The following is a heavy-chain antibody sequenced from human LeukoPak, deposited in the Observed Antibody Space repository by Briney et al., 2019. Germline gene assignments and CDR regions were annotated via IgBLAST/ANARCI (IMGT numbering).Heavy chain of an antibody. D-gene: IGHD5-24*01. CDR3: ARGRMATVGGYYFDY. CDR2: TNHSGST. Sequence: SETLSLICAVYGGSFSGYYWSWIRQPPGKGLEWIGETNHSGSTNYNPSLKSRVTISVDTSKNQLSLKLSSVTAADTAVYYCARGRMATVGGYYFDYWGQGTLVTVSS. J-gene: IGHJ4*02. V-gene: IGHV4-34*01. CDR1: GGSFSGYY.